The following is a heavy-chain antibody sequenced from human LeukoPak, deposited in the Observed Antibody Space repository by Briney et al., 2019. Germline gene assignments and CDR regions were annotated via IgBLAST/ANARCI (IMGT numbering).Heavy chain of an antibody. D-gene: IGHD3-3*01. CDR3: ARVDYDFWSGYYTDSYYGMDV. J-gene: IGHJ6*02. CDR2: MNPNSGNT. CDR1: GYTFTSYD. Sequence: ASVKVSCKASGYTFTSYDINWVRQATGQGLEWMGRMNPNSGNTGYAQKFQGRVTMTRNTSISTAYMELSSLRSEDTAVYYCARVDYDFWSGYYTDSYYGMDVWGQGTTVTVSS. V-gene: IGHV1-8*01.